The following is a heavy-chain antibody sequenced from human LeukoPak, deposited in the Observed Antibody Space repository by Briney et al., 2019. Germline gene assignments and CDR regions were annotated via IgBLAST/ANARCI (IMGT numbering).Heavy chain of an antibody. D-gene: IGHD6-19*01. CDR1: DTFTASW. Sequence: RGALRVSCVQPRDTFTASWISWGPDGLGERRGRGANIMEDGIIQYYLDSVRALFTLSRDNAKTSVSLQLNSLRADDTAVYYCARDVWTGVAVSDYWGQGTLVTVSS. CDR3: ARDVWTGVAVSDY. J-gene: IGHJ4*02. V-gene: IGHV3-7*04. CDR2: IMEDGIIQ.